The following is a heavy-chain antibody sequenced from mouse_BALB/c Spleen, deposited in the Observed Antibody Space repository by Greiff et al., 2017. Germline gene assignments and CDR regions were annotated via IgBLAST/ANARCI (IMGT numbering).Heavy chain of an antibody. Sequence: QVQLQQSGAELVKPGASVKLSCKASGYTFTSYYMYWVKQRPGQGLEWIGEINPSNGGTNFNEKFKSKATLTVDKSSSTAYMQLSSLTSEDSAVYYCTRSGRGTTVVAYYYAMDYWGQGTSVTVSS. CDR3: TRSGRGTTVVAYYYAMDY. CDR2: INPSNGGT. V-gene: IGHV1S81*02. J-gene: IGHJ4*01. CDR1: GYTFTSYY. D-gene: IGHD1-1*01.